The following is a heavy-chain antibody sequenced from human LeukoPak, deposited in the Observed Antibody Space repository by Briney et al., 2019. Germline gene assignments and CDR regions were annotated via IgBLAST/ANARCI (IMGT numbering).Heavy chain of an antibody. J-gene: IGHJ4*02. CDR2: ISYDGSTT. V-gene: IGHV3-30*18. Sequence: GRSLRLSCVASGFTFSSNGMHWVRQAPGKGLEWVAVISYDGSTTYYADSVRGRFTISRDNSKNTLYLQMNSLRAEDTAVYYCAKWSLTTWGYFDYWGQGTLVTVSS. D-gene: IGHD1-14*01. CDR3: AKWSLTTWGYFDY. CDR1: GFTFSSNG.